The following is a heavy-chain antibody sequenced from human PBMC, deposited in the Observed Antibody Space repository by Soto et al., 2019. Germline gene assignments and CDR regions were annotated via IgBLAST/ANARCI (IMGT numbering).Heavy chain of an antibody. CDR2: IKYDGSEK. D-gene: IGHD3-22*01. V-gene: IGHV3-7*03. CDR3: ASSPHKDSRPDY. Sequence: VGSLRLSCAASGFTFSSYWMSWVRQAPGRGLEWMANIKYDGSEKYYVDSVKGRLTISRDNAKNSLYLQMNSLRAEDTAVYYCASSPHKDSRPDYWGQGTLVTVSS. J-gene: IGHJ4*02. CDR1: GFTFSSYW.